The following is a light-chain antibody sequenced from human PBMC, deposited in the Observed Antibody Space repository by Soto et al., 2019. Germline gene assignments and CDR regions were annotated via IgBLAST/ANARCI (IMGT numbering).Light chain of an antibody. Sequence: QSALTQPRSVSGSPGQSVTISCTGASSDIGGYNYVSWYQQNPGKAPKLMIYDVSYRPSGVPYRFSGSKSGNTASLTISGLLAEDEADYYCCSYAGSYVDVFGTGTKVTVL. J-gene: IGLJ1*01. CDR1: SSDIGGYNY. CDR2: DVS. V-gene: IGLV2-11*01. CDR3: CSYAGSYVDV.